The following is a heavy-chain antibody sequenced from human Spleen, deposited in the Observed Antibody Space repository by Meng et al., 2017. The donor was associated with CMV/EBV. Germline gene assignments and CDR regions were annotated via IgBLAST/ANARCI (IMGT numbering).Heavy chain of an antibody. Sequence: QVPRLESGAGLVKPSEPLYPTCTVSGGSLSSYYWSWIRQPAGKGLEWIGRIYTSGSTNYNPSLKSRVTMSVDTSKNQFSLKLSSVTAADTAVYYCARSRQDAFDIWGQGTMVTVSS. J-gene: IGHJ3*02. V-gene: IGHV4-4*07. CDR1: GGSLSSYY. CDR3: ARSRQDAFDI. CDR2: IYTSGST.